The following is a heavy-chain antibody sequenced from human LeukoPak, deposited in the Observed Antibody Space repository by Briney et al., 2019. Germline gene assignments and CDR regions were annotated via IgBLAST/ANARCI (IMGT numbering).Heavy chain of an antibody. V-gene: IGHV1-2*02. CDR1: GYPFTGYY. J-gene: IGHJ4*02. Sequence: ASVKVSCKASGYPFTGYYIHWVRQAPGQGLEWMGWMNPNSDGTNYAQNFQGRVTMTRDTSISTAYMELSRLRSDDTAVYYCARVQYYYDSSGSQYYFDYWGQGTLVTVSS. CDR3: ARVQYYYDSSGSQYYFDY. D-gene: IGHD3-22*01. CDR2: MNPNSDGT.